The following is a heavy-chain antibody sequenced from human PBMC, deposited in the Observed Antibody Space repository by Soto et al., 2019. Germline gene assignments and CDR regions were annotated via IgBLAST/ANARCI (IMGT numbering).Heavy chain of an antibody. D-gene: IGHD3-10*01. Sequence: QVQLKESGPGLVKPSETLSLTCNVSGGPIKTGDYYWNWIRQPPGKGLEWIGYVSYSGATNYSPSLKSRAAISMDTSKNQSSLSLTSVTAADSAVYYCARAGFSYGHLLFWGQGIRVTVST. CDR1: GGPIKTGDYY. CDR2: VSYSGAT. V-gene: IGHV4-30-4*01. CDR3: ARAGFSYGHLLF. J-gene: IGHJ4*02.